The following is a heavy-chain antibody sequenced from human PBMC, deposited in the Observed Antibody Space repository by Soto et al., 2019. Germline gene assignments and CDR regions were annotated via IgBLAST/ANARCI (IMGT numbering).Heavy chain of an antibody. CDR3: AMFDGKIDP. V-gene: IGHV4-30-2*01. CDR1: GGSISSGGYS. J-gene: IGHJ5*02. D-gene: IGHD3-9*01. Sequence: PSGTLSLTCTVSGGSISSGGYSWSWIRQPPGKGLEWIGYIYHSGSTYYNPSLKSRVTISVDRSKNQFSLKLSSVTAADTAVYYCAMFDGKIDPWVQGTLVTVSS. CDR2: IYHSGST.